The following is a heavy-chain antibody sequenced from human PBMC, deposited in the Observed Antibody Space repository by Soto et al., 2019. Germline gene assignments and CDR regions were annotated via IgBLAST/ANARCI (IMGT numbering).Heavy chain of an antibody. CDR1: GFSLITSGVG. CDR2: IYWDDDT. J-gene: IGHJ4*02. Sequence: QITLKEAGPPLVKPTQTLTLTCSFSGFSLITSGVGVGWIRQPPGKALEWLALIYWDDDTGYSTSLRNRLTITKDTSRNQVVLTMTNKDPADTVTYYCAHTMAPRIFDSWGQGTLVTVSS. CDR3: AHTMAPRIFDS. V-gene: IGHV2-5*02.